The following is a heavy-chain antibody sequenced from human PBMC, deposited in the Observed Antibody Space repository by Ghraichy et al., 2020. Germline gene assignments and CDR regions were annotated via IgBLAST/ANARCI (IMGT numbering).Heavy chain of an antibody. CDR2: IYWNDDK. Sequence: QTLSLTCTFSGFSLSTSGVGVGWIRQPPGKALEWLALIYWNDDKRYSPSLKSRLTITKDTSKNQVVLTMTNMDPVDTATYYCAQSGYCSSTSCYPDAFDIWGQGTMVTVSS. CDR3: AQSGYCSSTSCYPDAFDI. J-gene: IGHJ3*02. D-gene: IGHD2-2*01. V-gene: IGHV2-5*01. CDR1: GFSLSTSGVG.